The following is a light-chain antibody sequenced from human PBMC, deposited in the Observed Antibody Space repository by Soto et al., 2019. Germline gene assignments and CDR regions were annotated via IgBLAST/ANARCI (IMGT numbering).Light chain of an antibody. CDR2: AAS. V-gene: IGKV1-39*01. J-gene: IGKJ3*01. CDR3: QQSYSTPLFS. Sequence: DIQLTQSPSSLSASVGDSVTMTCRASQNIITFLNWYQQKAGKAPKLLIYAASSLQSGVPSRFRGSGGGREFTLTISSLQPEDFATYYCQQSYSTPLFSFGPGTNVEIK. CDR1: QNIITF.